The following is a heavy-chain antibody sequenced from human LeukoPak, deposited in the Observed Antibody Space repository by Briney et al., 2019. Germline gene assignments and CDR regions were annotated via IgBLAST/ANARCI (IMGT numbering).Heavy chain of an antibody. V-gene: IGHV1-46*01. Sequence: SVKVSCKASGYTFTNYYLHWVRQAPGQGLECMGFIIPSGGSTRYAQNFQGRVTSTRDTSTSTIYMALSSLRSEDTAVYYCARDPRGNSVYVFDYWGQGTLVTVSS. J-gene: IGHJ4*02. CDR1: GYTFTNYY. CDR3: ARDPRGNSVYVFDY. CDR2: IIPSGGST. D-gene: IGHD5/OR15-5a*01.